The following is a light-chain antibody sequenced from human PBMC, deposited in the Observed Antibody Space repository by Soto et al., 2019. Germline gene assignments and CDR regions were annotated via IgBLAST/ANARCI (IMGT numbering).Light chain of an antibody. V-gene: IGKV1-5*03. Sequence: DIQMTQSPSTLSASVGDRVTITCRASESVSRWLAWYKQKPGRTPKLLIYQASTLETGVQSRLSGSGSSTEVILTISSRQRDDFAAYYCQQYNAYSQAFGQGTKVEIK. CDR3: QQYNAYSQA. J-gene: IGKJ1*01. CDR1: ESVSRW. CDR2: QAS.